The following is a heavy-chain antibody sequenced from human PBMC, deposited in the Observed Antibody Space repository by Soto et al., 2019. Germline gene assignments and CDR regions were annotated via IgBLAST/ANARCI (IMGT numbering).Heavy chain of an antibody. CDR2: ISYDGSRE. CDR3: AKYACTSTSCFLDYFDH. V-gene: IGHV3-30*18. J-gene: IGHJ4*02. D-gene: IGHD2-2*01. CDR1: GFTFSTYG. Sequence: GGSLRLSCAASGFTFSTYGMNWIRQAPGKGLEWVAVISYDGSREYYADSVKGRFTISRDNSKSTLYLQMNSLRTGDTAVYYCAKYACTSTSCFLDYFDHWGQGTLVTVSS.